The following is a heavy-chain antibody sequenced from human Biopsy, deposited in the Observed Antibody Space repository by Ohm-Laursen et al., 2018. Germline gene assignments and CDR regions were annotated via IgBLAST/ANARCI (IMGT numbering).Heavy chain of an antibody. CDR3: ARGSNDFGGLYFPR. J-gene: IGHJ4*02. V-gene: IGHV4-59*11. CDR2: ISYTGYT. Sequence: SETLSLTCTVSGGSFTGHYWSWIRQPPRKGLEWIGHISYTGYTSYNASLKSRVTISVDTSRNHFSLRLSPLTAADTAVYYCARGSNDFGGLYFPRWGQGTLLTVSS. D-gene: IGHD4-23*01. CDR1: GGSFTGHY.